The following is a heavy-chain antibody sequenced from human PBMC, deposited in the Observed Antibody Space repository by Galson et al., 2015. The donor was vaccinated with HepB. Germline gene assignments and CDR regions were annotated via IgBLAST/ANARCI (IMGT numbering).Heavy chain of an antibody. CDR1: GFTFSDYY. V-gene: IGHV3-11*01. J-gene: IGHJ6*02. Sequence: SLRLSCAASGFTFSDYYMNWIRQAPGEGLEWVSYITTGGATIDYADSVKGRFTISRDNAKNSLYLQMKSLRAEDTAVYYCARFFHKAYGMDVWGQGTTVTVSS. CDR2: ITTGGATI. CDR3: ARFFHKAYGMDV.